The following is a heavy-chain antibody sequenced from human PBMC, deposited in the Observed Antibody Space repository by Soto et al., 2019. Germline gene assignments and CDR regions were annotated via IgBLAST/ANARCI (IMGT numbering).Heavy chain of an antibody. CDR3: ARHASGATPLGGYYFDY. Sequence: SETLSLTCTVSGGSISSYYWSWIRQPPGKGLEWIGYIYYSGSTNYNPSLKSRVTISVDTSKNQFSLKLSSVTAADTAVYYCARHASGATPLGGYYFDYWGQGTLVTVSS. CDR1: GGSISSYY. J-gene: IGHJ4*02. D-gene: IGHD5-12*01. V-gene: IGHV4-59*08. CDR2: IYYSGST.